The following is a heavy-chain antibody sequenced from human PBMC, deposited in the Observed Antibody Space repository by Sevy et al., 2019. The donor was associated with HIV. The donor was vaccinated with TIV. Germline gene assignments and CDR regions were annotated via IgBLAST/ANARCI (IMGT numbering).Heavy chain of an antibody. J-gene: IGHJ5*02. CDR3: ARDPTGAAAAMSWFDP. D-gene: IGHD2-2*01. CDR1: GYTFTGYY. Sequence: ASVKVSCKASGYTFTGYYIHWVRQAPGQGLEWMGWINPNSGGTNSAQKFQGRVTMTRDTSISTAYMELSRLRSDGTAVYYCARDPTGAAAAMSWFDPWGQGTLVTVSS. V-gene: IGHV1-2*02. CDR2: INPNSGGT.